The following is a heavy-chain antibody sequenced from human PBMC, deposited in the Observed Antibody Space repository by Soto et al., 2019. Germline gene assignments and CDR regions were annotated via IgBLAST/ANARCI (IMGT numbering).Heavy chain of an antibody. Sequence: PSETLSLTCTVSGGSISNGSYYWGWIRQPPGKGLEWIGSVYYSGITYYNPSLKSRITISVDTSKNQFSLKLSSVTAADTAVYYCARPPVGISMKLVAFEIWGQGTMVTVS. D-gene: IGHD1-20*01. J-gene: IGHJ3*02. CDR3: ARPPVGISMKLVAFEI. CDR2: VYYSGIT. V-gene: IGHV4-39*01. CDR1: GGSISNGSYY.